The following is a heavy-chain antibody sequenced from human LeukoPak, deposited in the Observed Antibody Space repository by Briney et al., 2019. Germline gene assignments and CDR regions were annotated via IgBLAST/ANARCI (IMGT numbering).Heavy chain of an antibody. CDR2: VNLQGST. CDR1: GGSITSTNY. V-gene: IGHV4-4*02. J-gene: IGHJ4*02. CDR3: ARGFDWLLSSYFDY. Sequence: GTLSLTCGVSGGSITSTNYWTWVRPPPGKGLEWIGEVNLQGSTNYNPSLMGRVAISVDMSENHISLQLTSVTAADTAVYYCARGFDWLLSSYFDYWGQGTLVSVSS. D-gene: IGHD3-9*01.